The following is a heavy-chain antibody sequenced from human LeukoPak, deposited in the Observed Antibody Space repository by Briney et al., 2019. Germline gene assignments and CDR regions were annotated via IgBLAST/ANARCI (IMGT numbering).Heavy chain of an antibody. CDR2: IYYSGST. Sequence: SETLSLTCTASGGSISSHYWSWIRQPPGKGLEWIGYIYYSGSTNYNPSLKSRVTISVDTSKNQFSLKLSSVTAADTAVYYCARFDFWSGYYNWFDPWGQGTLVTVSS. CDR1: GGSISSHY. CDR3: ARFDFWSGYYNWFDP. J-gene: IGHJ5*02. V-gene: IGHV4-59*11. D-gene: IGHD3-3*01.